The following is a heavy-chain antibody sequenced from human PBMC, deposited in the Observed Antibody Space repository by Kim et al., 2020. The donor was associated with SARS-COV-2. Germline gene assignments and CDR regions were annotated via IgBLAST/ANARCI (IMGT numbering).Heavy chain of an antibody. CDR2: IYYSGST. J-gene: IGHJ4*02. V-gene: IGHV4-39*01. D-gene: IGHD3-3*01. CDR1: GGSISSSSYY. Sequence: SETLSLTCTVSGGSISSSSYYWGWIRQPPGKGLEWIGSIYYSGSTYYNPSLKSRVTISVDTSKNQFSLKLSSVTAVDTAVYYCARRGLYYDFWSGYYKGGFFDYWGQGTLVTVSS. CDR3: ARRGLYYDFWSGYYKGGFFDY.